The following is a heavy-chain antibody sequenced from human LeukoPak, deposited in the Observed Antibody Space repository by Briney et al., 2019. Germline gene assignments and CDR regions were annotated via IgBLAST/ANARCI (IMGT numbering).Heavy chain of an antibody. CDR1: GFTFSSYS. V-gene: IGHV3-21*01. Sequence: GGSLRLSCAASGFTFSSYSINWVRQAPGKGLEWVSSISSSSSYIYCADSVKGRFTISRDNAKNSLYLQMNSLRAEDTAVYYCAREFFTSSGWEYYYYYGMDVWSQGTTVTVSS. CDR2: ISSSSSYI. J-gene: IGHJ6*02. D-gene: IGHD6-19*01. CDR3: AREFFTSSGWEYYYYYGMDV.